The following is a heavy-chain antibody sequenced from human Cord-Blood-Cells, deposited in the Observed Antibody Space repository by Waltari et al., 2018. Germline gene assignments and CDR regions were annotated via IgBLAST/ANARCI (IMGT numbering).Heavy chain of an antibody. D-gene: IGHD6-6*01. CDR2: INPNSGGT. J-gene: IGHJ5*02. CDR3: ARSSIAARPRNWFDP. CDR1: GYTFTGYY. V-gene: IGHV1-2*02. Sequence: QVQLVQSGAEVKKPGASVKVSCKASGYTFTGYYMHWVRQAPGQGLEWMGWINPNSGGTNYAQKFQGRITMTRDTSIITAYMELSRLRSDDTAVYYCARSSIAARPRNWFDPWGQGTLVTVSS.